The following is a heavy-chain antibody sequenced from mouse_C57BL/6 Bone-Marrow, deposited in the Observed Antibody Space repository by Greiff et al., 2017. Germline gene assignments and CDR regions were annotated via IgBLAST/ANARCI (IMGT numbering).Heavy chain of an antibody. CDR2: IYPGSGNT. V-gene: IGHV1-76*01. CDR3: ARETGTAWFAY. CDR1: GYTFTDYY. J-gene: IGHJ3*01. Sequence: QVQLQQSGAELVRPGASVKLSCKASGYTFTDYYINWVKQRPGQGLEWIARIYPGSGNTYYNEKFKGKATLTAEKSSSTAYMQLSSLTSEDSAVYFCARETGTAWFAYWGQGTLVTVSA. D-gene: IGHD4-1*01.